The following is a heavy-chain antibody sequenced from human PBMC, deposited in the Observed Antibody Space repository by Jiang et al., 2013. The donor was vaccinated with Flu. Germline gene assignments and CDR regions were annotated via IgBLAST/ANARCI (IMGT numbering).Heavy chain of an antibody. CDR3: ATDYITGTTPDYYGMDV. J-gene: IGHJ6*02. D-gene: IGHD1-1*01. Sequence: IYAQKFQGRVTMTEDTSTDTAYMELSSLRSEDTAVYYCATDYITGTTPDYYGMDVWGQGTTVTVSS. V-gene: IGHV1-24*01.